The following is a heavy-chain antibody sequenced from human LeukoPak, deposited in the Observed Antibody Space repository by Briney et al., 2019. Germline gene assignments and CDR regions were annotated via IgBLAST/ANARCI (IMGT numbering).Heavy chain of an antibody. Sequence: PGGSLRLSCVASGFTFSDYSMNWVRQAPGKGLEWVSGISSSSRYIYYEDSVKGRFTISRDNAKNSLYLQMNSLRAEDTAVYYCARAMITGSRYAFDIWGQGTMVTVSS. CDR2: ISSSSRYI. V-gene: IGHV3-21*01. D-gene: IGHD3-16*01. CDR1: GFTFSDYS. J-gene: IGHJ3*02. CDR3: ARAMITGSRYAFDI.